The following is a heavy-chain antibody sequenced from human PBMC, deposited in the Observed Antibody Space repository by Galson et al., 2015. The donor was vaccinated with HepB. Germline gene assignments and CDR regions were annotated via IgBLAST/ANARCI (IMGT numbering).Heavy chain of an antibody. V-gene: IGHV1-69*02. CDR3: ATIWFGELPNDFDY. J-gene: IGHJ4*02. CDR2: IIPILGIA. Sequence: SVKVSCKASGGTFSSYTISWVRQAPGQGLEWMGRIIPILGIANYAQEFQGRVTITADKSTSTAYMELSSLRSEDTAVYYCATIWFGELPNDFDYWGQGTLVTVSS. CDR1: GGTFSSYT. D-gene: IGHD3-10*01.